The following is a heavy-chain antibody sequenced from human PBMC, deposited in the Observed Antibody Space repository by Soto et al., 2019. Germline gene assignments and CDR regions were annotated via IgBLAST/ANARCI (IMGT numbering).Heavy chain of an antibody. Sequence: EVQVVQSGAEVKEPGESLKISCKGSGYIFTDHCIVWVRQMAGKGLEWVGIICPGYSNIIYSPYDQGQGTISADMSISTAYLQWSSLKASDTAIYYCARRHYCRGDCTINPDYYCGMDVWGQGTTVTVSS. V-gene: IGHV5-51*01. CDR3: ARRHYCRGDCTINPDYYCGMDV. J-gene: IGHJ6*02. CDR2: ICPGYSNI. CDR1: GYIFTDHC. D-gene: IGHD2-21*02.